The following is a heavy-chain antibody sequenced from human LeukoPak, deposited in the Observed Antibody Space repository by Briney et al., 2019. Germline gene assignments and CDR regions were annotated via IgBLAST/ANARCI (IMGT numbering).Heavy chain of an antibody. V-gene: IGHV4-59*08. CDR1: GGSISSYY. D-gene: IGHD3-10*01. CDR2: IYYSGST. CDR3: ARRRGGGLRETLDY. J-gene: IGHJ4*02. Sequence: PSETLSLTCTVSGGSISSYYWSWIRRPPGKGLEWIGYIYYSGSTNYNPSLKSRVTISVDTSKNQFSLKLSSVTAADTAVYYCARRRGGGLRETLDYWGQGTLVTVSS.